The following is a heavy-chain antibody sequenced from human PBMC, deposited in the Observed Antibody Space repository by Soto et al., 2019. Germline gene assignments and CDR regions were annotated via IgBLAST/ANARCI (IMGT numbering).Heavy chain of an antibody. J-gene: IGHJ4*02. Sequence: QVQLVESGGGVVQPGRSLRLSCAASGFTFSSYAMHWVRQAPGKGLEWVAVISYDGSNKYYADSVKGRFTISRDNSKNTLYLQMNSLRAEDTAVYYCARSTPRRYYYDSSGYPRYYFDYWGQGTLVTVSS. D-gene: IGHD3-22*01. CDR2: ISYDGSNK. CDR3: ARSTPRRYYYDSSGYPRYYFDY. V-gene: IGHV3-30-3*01. CDR1: GFTFSSYA.